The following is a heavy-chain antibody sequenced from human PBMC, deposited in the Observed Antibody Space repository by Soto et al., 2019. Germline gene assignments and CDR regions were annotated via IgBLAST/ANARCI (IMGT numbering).Heavy chain of an antibody. D-gene: IGHD6-19*01. CDR1: GFTFTNYS. J-gene: IGHJ4*02. Sequence: EVQLLESGGGLVQPGGSLRPSCAASGFTFTNYSMTWVRQVPGRGLEWVSTIIGPGGTFYWDTVKGWFTISRDNSRSTLYLQMNSMRADDAAIYYCARTDKFTSQSSGWANRFDCWGQGTLVTVSS. CDR2: IIGPGGT. CDR3: ARTDKFTSQSSGWANRFDC. V-gene: IGHV3-23*01.